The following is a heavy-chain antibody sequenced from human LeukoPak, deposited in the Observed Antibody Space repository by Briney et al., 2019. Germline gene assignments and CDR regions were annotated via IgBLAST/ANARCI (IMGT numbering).Heavy chain of an antibody. Sequence: GGSLRLSCAASGFTFSSFAMNWVRQAPGKGLEWVSYISTSSNTIHYADSVKGRFSISRDDAKNSVYLQMHSLRAEDTAIYYCARDPTRYLRYGYFDYWGQGAQVTVSS. CDR2: ISTSSNTI. D-gene: IGHD4-17*01. J-gene: IGHJ4*02. CDR1: GFTFSSFA. CDR3: ARDPTRYLRYGYFDY. V-gene: IGHV3-48*04.